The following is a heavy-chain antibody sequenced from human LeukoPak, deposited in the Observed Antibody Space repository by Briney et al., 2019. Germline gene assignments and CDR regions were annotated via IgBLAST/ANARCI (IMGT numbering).Heavy chain of an antibody. CDR3: TRDPEYCDT. J-gene: IGHJ4*02. CDR2: ITGSGTSV. V-gene: IGHV3-11*01. D-gene: IGHD1-14*01. Sequence: GGSLRLSCEASGFTFSDYYINWIRQAPGRGLEWIAYITGSGTSVYYADSVKGRFSVSRDNAANSVFLQMDSLRVDDSAVYFCTRDPEYCDTWGQGTLVTVSS. CDR1: GFTFSDYY.